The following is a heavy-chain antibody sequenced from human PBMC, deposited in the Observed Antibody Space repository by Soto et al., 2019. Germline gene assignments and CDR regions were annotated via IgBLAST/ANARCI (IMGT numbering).Heavy chain of an antibody. CDR3: ARAPSGQLPEF. Sequence: GGSLRLSCAASGFTFSSYWMSWVRQAPGKGLQWVASINEDGSERKHVDSVRGRFAVSRDNAKNSVYLQMNSLRADDTAVYYCARAPSGQLPEFGGQGTLVTVSA. D-gene: IGHD2-15*01. CDR1: GFTFSSYW. CDR2: INEDGSER. J-gene: IGHJ4*02. V-gene: IGHV3-7*01.